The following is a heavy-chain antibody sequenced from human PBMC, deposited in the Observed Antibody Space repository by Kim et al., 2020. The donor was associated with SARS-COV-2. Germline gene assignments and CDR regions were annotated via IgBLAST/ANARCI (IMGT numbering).Heavy chain of an antibody. Sequence: GGSLRLSCAASGFTFSSYAMSWVRQAPGKGLEWGSGIYSGGCSTYYADSVKGRFTISRDNSKNTLYLQMNSLRAEDTAVYYCAKDQSRGWFFSLYGMDVWGQGTTVTVSS. D-gene: IGHD6-19*01. CDR2: IYSGGCST. CDR3: AKDQSRGWFFSLYGMDV. V-gene: IGHV3-23*03. J-gene: IGHJ6*02. CDR1: GFTFSSYA.